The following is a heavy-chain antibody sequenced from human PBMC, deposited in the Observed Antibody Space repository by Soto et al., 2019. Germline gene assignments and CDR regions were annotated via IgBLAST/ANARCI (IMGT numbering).Heavy chain of an antibody. D-gene: IGHD3-16*01. V-gene: IGHV3-74*01. CDR3: VRGDGYYDDGNVYLVGH. CDR2: LKSDGSGT. CDR1: GFTFSSYW. J-gene: IGHJ4*02. Sequence: EVQLVESGGGLVQPGGSLRLSCAASGFTFSSYWMHWVRQAPGKGLVWVSRLKSDGSGTTYADSVKCRLTISRDNAKNTLYLYMNRLRAEETAVNYCVRGDGYYDDGNVYLVGHWGQGALVTVSS.